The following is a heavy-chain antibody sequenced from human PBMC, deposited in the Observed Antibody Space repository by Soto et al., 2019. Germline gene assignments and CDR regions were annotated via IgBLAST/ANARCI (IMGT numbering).Heavy chain of an antibody. V-gene: IGHV1-69*06. CDR1: GGTFGSDA. J-gene: IGHJ5*02. CDR3: ARDRTDSGYYTNWLDP. D-gene: IGHD3-22*01. Sequence: SVKVSCKASGGTFGSDAITWVRQAPGQGLEWVGRIIPIFGTTNYAQNLQGRVTISADKSTLTSYMELHSLISDDTALYYCARDRTDSGYYTNWLDPWGQGTQVTVSS. CDR2: IIPIFGTT.